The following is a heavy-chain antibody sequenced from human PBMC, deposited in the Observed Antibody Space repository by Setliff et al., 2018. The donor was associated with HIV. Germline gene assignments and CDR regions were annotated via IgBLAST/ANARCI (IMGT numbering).Heavy chain of an antibody. V-gene: IGHV3-48*01. Sequence: GGSLRLSCAASGFVFSDHSLHWVRQAPGEGLEWLSYISATGTTVSYADSVRGRFVIYRGSVRNVLYLQMKSLRVDDTALYYCVRDQLRWPERWDFDFWGQGTLVTVSS. CDR2: ISATGTTV. CDR3: VRDQLRWPERWDFDF. J-gene: IGHJ4*02. D-gene: IGHD1-26*01. CDR1: GFVFSDHS.